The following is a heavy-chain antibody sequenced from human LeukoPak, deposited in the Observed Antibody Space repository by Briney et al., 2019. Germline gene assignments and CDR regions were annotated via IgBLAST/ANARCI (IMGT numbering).Heavy chain of an antibody. D-gene: IGHD3-10*01. Sequence: GGSLRLSCTASGFTFSSYSMNWVRQAPGKGLEWVSSISSSSSYIYYADSVKGRFTISRDNAKNSLYLQMNSLRAEDTAVYYCARVSGSGSHFDYWGQGTLVTVSS. CDR2: ISSSSSYI. V-gene: IGHV3-21*01. CDR1: GFTFSSYS. CDR3: ARVSGSGSHFDY. J-gene: IGHJ4*02.